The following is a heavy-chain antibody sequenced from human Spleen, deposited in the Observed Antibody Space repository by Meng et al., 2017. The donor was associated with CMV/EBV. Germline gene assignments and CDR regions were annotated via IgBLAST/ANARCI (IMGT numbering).Heavy chain of an antibody. CDR2: IYYSGST. J-gene: IGHJ6*02. D-gene: IGHD2-2*01. Sequence: WSWFRQPPGKGLEWIGYIYYSGSTDYNPSLKSRVTISVDTSKNQFSLKLSSVTAADTAVYYCARDGPPDRLGYCSSTSCYYYYGMDVWGQGTTVTVSS. V-gene: IGHV4-59*01. CDR3: ARDGPPDRLGYCSSTSCYYYYGMDV.